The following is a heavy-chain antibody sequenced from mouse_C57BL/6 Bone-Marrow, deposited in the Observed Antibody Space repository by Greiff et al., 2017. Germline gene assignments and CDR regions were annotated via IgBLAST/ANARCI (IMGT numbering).Heavy chain of an antibody. Sequence: HVHVKQPGAELVKPGASVKLSCKASGYTFTSYWMHWVKQRPGQGLEWIGMIHPNSGSTNYNEKFKSKATLTVDKSTSTAYMQLSSLTSEDSAVYYCARWGYVYFDYWGQGTTLTVSS. CDR2: IHPNSGST. D-gene: IGHD2-2*01. CDR3: ARWGYVYFDY. V-gene: IGHV1-64*01. CDR1: GYTFTSYW. J-gene: IGHJ2*01.